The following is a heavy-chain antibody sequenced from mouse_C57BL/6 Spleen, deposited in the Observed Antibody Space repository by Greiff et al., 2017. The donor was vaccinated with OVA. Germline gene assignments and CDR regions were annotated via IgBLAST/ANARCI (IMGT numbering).Heavy chain of an antibody. J-gene: IGHJ2*01. Sequence: QVQLQQSGAELVKPGASVKLSCKASGYTFTEYTIHWVKQRSGQGLEWIGWFYPGSGSIKYNEKFKDKATLTADKSSSTVYMELSRLTSEDSAVYFCARREEAMGDNHYYFDYWGQGTTLTVSS. CDR2: FYPGSGSI. CDR3: ARREEAMGDNHYYFDY. CDR1: GYTFTEYT. D-gene: IGHD1-3*01. V-gene: IGHV1-62-2*01.